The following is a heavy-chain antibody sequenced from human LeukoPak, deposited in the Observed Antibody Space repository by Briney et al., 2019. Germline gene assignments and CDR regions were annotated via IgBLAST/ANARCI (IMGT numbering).Heavy chain of an antibody. CDR1: GGSISSYY. CDR2: IYYSGST. J-gene: IGHJ4*02. Sequence: SETLSLTCTVSGGSISSYYWSWIRQPPGKGLEWIGYIYYSGSTNYNPSLKSRVTISVDTSKNQFSLKLSSVTAADTAMYYCARLGYCTGGNCFYFFDYWGQGTLLTVSS. CDR3: ARLGYCTGGNCFYFFDY. D-gene: IGHD2-8*02. V-gene: IGHV4-59*01.